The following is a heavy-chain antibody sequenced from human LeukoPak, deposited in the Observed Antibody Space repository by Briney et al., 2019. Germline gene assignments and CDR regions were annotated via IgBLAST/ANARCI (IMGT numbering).Heavy chain of an antibody. CDR2: ISWNSGSI. J-gene: IGHJ4*02. Sequence: PGRSLRLSCAASGFTFDDYAMHWVRQAPGKGLEWVSGISWNSGSIGYADSVKGRFTISRDNAKNSLYLQMNSLRAEDTALYYCASIPPYDILTGYYLWSQRTLVTVSS. CDR3: ASIPPYDILTGYYL. CDR1: GFTFDDYA. V-gene: IGHV3-9*01. D-gene: IGHD3-9*01.